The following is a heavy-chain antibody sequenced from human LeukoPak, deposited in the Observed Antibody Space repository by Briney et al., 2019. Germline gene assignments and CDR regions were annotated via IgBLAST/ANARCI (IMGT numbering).Heavy chain of an antibody. J-gene: IGHJ4*02. D-gene: IGHD5/OR15-5a*01. V-gene: IGHV1-46*01. CDR2: INPSGGST. CDR3: ARVPPRLSFDY. CDR1: GYTFTSYY. Sequence: ASVRVSCKASGYTFTSYYMHWVRQAPGQGLEWMGIINPSGGSTSYAQKFQSRVTMTRDTSTSTVYMELSSLRSEDTAVYYCARVPPRLSFDYWGQGTLVTVSS.